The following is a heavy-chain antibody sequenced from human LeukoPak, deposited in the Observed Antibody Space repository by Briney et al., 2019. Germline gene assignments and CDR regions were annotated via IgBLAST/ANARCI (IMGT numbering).Heavy chain of an antibody. J-gene: IGHJ1*01. Sequence: SGGSLRLSCAAPGFTFSDYTMNWVRLAPGKGLEWVSSISGSSNYIYYADSVKGRFTISRGNAKNSLYLQMNSLRAEDTAVYYCASEHGSYCSGGSCYPHFQHWGQGTLVTVSS. CDR1: GFTFSDYT. CDR2: ISGSSNYI. D-gene: IGHD2-15*01. V-gene: IGHV3-21*01. CDR3: ASEHGSYCSGGSCYPHFQH.